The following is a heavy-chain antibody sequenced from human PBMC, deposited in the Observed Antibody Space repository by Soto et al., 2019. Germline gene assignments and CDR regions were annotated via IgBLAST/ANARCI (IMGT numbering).Heavy chain of an antibody. CDR3: ASSYYYDSSGYYH. CDR1: GFTFSSYW. D-gene: IGHD3-22*01. V-gene: IGHV3-7*01. J-gene: IGHJ5*02. Sequence: EVQLVESGGGLVQPGGSLRLSCAASGFTFSSYWMSWVRQAPGKGLEWVANIKQDGSEKYYVDSVKGRFTISRHNAKNSLYLQMNSLRAEDTAVYYCASSYYYDSSGYYHWGQGTLVTVSS. CDR2: IKQDGSEK.